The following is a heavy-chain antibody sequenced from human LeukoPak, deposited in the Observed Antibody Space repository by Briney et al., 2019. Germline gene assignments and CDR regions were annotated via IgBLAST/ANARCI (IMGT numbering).Heavy chain of an antibody. CDR1: GFTFSDYY. J-gene: IGHJ4*02. CDR3: ATTSQASWNYVGY. D-gene: IGHD3-16*01. CDR2: IRKKVNNYST. V-gene: IGHV3-72*01. Sequence: GRSLRLSCAASGFTFSDYYMDWVRQAPGKGLEWIGRIRKKVNNYSTEYAASVIGRFTISRDDSKNSVFLQMNSLKSGDTAVYYCATTSQASWNYVGYWGQGTLVTVSS.